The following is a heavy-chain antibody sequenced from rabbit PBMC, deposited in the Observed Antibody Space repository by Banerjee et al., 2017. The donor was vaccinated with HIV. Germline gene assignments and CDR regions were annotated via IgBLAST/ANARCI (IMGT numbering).Heavy chain of an antibody. CDR2: IYVGSSGIT. CDR1: GFSFSSNA. D-gene: IGHD6-1*01. Sequence: QSLEESGGDLVKPGASLTLTCTASGFSFSSNAMCWVRQAPGKGLEWIACIYVGSSGITYYASWAKGRFTISKTSSTTVTLQMTSLTAADTATYFCARSLYAGYAGYAYATVFNLWGPGTLVTVS. V-gene: IGHV1S40*01. J-gene: IGHJ4*01. CDR3: ARSLYAGYAGYAYATVFNL.